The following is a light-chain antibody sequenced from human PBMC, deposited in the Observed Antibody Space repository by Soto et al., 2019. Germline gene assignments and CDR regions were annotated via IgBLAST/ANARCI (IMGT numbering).Light chain of an antibody. CDR3: PEYGSSTLT. V-gene: IGKV3-20*01. CDR2: DAS. CDR1: QSVRSNY. Sequence: EIVLTQSLDTLSLSPGERATLSCRASQSVRSNYLAWYQQKPGQAPRFLIYDASSRATGIPDRFSGSGSGTDFTLTICRLEPEDFAVYYCPEYGSSTLTFGGGTKVDIK. J-gene: IGKJ4*01.